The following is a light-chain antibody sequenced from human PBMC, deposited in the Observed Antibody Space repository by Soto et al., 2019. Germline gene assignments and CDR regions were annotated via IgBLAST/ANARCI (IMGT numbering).Light chain of an antibody. CDR2: KAS. V-gene: IGKV1-5*03. CDR1: QNIFKW. CDR3: QQYYISPWT. Sequence: DIQMTQSPSSLSASVGDRVTITCRASQNIFKWLAWYQQKPGKAPKLLIYKASNLQSGVPSGFSGSGSETEFTLTISSLQPDDSATYFCQQYYISPWTFGQGTKVEIK. J-gene: IGKJ1*01.